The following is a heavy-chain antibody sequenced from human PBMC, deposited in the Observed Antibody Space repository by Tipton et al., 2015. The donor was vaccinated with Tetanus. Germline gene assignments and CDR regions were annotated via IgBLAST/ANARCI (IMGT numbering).Heavy chain of an antibody. J-gene: IGHJ4*02. D-gene: IGHD4-17*01. CDR1: GDSVYSKSAS. Sequence: GLVKPSKTLSLTCAISGDSVYSKSASWNWIRQSPSRRLEWLGRTNYRSKWYDDYAESVKSRITINPDASKNQFSLQLHSVTPEDTAVYYCARPSRRYGDYLYWGQGTLVTVSS. CDR2: TNYRSKWYD. V-gene: IGHV6-1*01. CDR3: ARPSRRYGDYLY.